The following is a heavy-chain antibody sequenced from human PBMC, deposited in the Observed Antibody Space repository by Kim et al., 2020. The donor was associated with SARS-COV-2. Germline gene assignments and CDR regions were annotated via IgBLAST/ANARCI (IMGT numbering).Heavy chain of an antibody. CDR3: ARDIRSSASGSHY. D-gene: IGHD2-2*01. V-gene: IGHV3-48*03. J-gene: IGHJ4*02. Sequence: GGSLRLSCAASGFAFSIFEMHWVRQAPGKGLQWLSFISNSGTIIHYADSVKGRFTISRDNAKNALYLQMNSLRVEDTAVYYCARDIRSSASGSHYWGQGT. CDR2: ISNSGTII. CDR1: GFAFSIFE.